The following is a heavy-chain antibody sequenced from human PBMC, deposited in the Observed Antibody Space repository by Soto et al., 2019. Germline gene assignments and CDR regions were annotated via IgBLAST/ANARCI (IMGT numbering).Heavy chain of an antibody. V-gene: IGHV4-31*03. CDR1: GGSISSGDYY. Sequence: QVQLQESGPGLVKPSQTLSLTCTVSGGSISSGDYYWSWIRQHPGKGLEWIGYIYYSGSTYYNPSLKGRVTISGNTSKNQFSLKLSSVTAADTAVYYCARDYGLSSSWASLDYWGQGTLVTVSS. J-gene: IGHJ4*02. D-gene: IGHD6-13*01. CDR2: IYYSGST. CDR3: ARDYGLSSSWASLDY.